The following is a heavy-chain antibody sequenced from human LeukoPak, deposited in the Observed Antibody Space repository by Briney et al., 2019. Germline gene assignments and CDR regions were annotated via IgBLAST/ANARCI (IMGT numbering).Heavy chain of an antibody. CDR2: IIPIFGTA. CDR1: GGTFSSYA. J-gene: IGHJ5*02. CDR3: AREGYYDSSGEEVFDP. D-gene: IGHD3-22*01. Sequence: ASVKVSCKASGGTFSSYAISWVRQAPGQGLEWMGGIIPIFGTANYAQKFQGRVTITADESTSTAYMEPSSLRSEDTAVYYCAREGYYDSSGEEVFDPWGQGTLVTVSS. V-gene: IGHV1-69*13.